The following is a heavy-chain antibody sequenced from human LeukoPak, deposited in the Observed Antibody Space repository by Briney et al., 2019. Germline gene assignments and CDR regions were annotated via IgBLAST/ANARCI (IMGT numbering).Heavy chain of an antibody. CDR2: IWYDGSNK. CDR1: GFTFSSYG. CDR3: ARGFSSSSWYYYGMDV. Sequence: GGSLRLSCAASGFTFSSYGMHWVRQAPGKGLEWVAVIWYDGSNKYYADSVKGRFTISRDNSKNTLYLQMNSLRAEDTAVYYCARGFSSSSWYYYGMDVWGQGTMVTVSS. V-gene: IGHV3-33*01. D-gene: IGHD6-13*01. J-gene: IGHJ6*02.